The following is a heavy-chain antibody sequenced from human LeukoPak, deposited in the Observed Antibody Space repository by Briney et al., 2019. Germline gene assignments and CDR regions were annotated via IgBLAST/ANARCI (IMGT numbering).Heavy chain of an antibody. Sequence: PGGSLRLSCAASGFTFSSYGMHWVRQAPGKGLEWVAFIRYDGSNKYYADSVKGRFTISRDNSKNTLYLQMNSLRAEDTAVYYCAKDVSGSYYAFDYWGQGTLVTVSS. J-gene: IGHJ4*02. V-gene: IGHV3-30*02. CDR1: GFTFSSYG. CDR2: IRYDGSNK. D-gene: IGHD1-26*01. CDR3: AKDVSGSYYAFDY.